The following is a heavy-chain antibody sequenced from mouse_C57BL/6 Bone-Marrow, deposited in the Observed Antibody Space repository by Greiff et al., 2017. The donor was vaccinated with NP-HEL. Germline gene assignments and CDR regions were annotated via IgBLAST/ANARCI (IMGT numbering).Heavy chain of an antibody. Sequence: EVKLVESGGGLVQPGGSLKLSCAASGFTFSDYYMYWVRQTPEKRLEWVAYISNGGGSTYYPDTVKGRFTISRDNAKNTLYLQMSRLKSEDTAMYYCARPTHYYGSSPYWYFDVWGTGTTVTVSS. CDR2: ISNGGGST. CDR3: ARPTHYYGSSPYWYFDV. CDR1: GFTFSDYY. V-gene: IGHV5-12*01. D-gene: IGHD1-1*01. J-gene: IGHJ1*03.